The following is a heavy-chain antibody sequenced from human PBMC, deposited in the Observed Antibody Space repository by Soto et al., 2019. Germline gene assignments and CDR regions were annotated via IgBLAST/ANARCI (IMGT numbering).Heavy chain of an antibody. CDR1: GGSITNYY. CDR2: IYYSGST. CDR3: ARGLTTNWFDP. D-gene: IGHD4-4*01. V-gene: IGHV4-59*01. Sequence: SETLSLTCTVSGGSITNYYWSWIRQPPGKELEWIGYIYYSGSTNYNPSLRSRVTMSLDTSKNQFSLKLSSVTAADTAFYYCARGLTTNWFDPWGQGTLVTVSS. J-gene: IGHJ5*02.